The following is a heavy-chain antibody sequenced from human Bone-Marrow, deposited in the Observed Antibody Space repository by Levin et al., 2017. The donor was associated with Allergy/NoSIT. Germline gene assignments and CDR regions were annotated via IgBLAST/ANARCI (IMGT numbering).Heavy chain of an antibody. V-gene: IGHV4-4*07. D-gene: IGHD1-26*01. CDR1: GGSISTYY. CDR2: IYSAGST. CDR3: ARSPPIGATYFDY. J-gene: IGHJ4*02. Sequence: GSLRLSCTVSGGSISTYYWNWIRQPAGKGPEWIGRIYSAGSTHYNPSLKSRVTMSVDTSKNQFSLKLSSVTDAATAVYYCARSPPIGATYFDYWGQGTLVAVSS.